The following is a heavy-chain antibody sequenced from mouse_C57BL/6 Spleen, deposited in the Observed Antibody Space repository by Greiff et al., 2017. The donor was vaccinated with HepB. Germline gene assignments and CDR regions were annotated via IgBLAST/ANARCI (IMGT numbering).Heavy chain of an antibody. CDR3: ARAYYGSPFDY. CDR1: GYSITSGYY. Sequence: DVQLQESGPGLVKPSQSLSLTCSVTGYSITSGYYWNWIRQFPGNKLEWMGYISYDGSNNYNPSLKNRISITRDTSKNQFFLKLNSVTTEDTATYYCARAYYGSPFDYWGQGTTLTVSS. D-gene: IGHD1-1*01. J-gene: IGHJ2*01. CDR2: ISYDGSN. V-gene: IGHV3-6*01.